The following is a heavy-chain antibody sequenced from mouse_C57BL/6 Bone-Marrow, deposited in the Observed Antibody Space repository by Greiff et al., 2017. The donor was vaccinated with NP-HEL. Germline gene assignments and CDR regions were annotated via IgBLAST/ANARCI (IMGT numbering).Heavy chain of an antibody. Sequence: VQLQQSGPELVKPGASVKIPCKASGYTFTDYNMDWVKQSHGKSLEWIGDINPNNGGTIYNQKFKGKATLNVDKSSSTAYMELRSLTSEDTAVYYCARGYYGSSYPSWFAYWGQGTLVTVSA. D-gene: IGHD1-1*01. V-gene: IGHV1-18*01. J-gene: IGHJ3*01. CDR1: GYTFTDYN. CDR3: ARGYYGSSYPSWFAY. CDR2: INPNNGGT.